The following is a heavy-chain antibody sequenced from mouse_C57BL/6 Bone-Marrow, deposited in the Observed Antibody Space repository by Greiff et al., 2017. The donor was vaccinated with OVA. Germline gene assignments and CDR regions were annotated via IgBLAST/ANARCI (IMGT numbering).Heavy chain of an antibody. J-gene: IGHJ2*01. Sequence: VQLQQSGPELVKPGASVKMSCKASGYTFTDYDISWVKQRPGQGLEWIGEIYPNNGNTCYNQKFKGKATLTVDKSSSTAYMELRSLTSEDSAVYFCARRGGEGYWGQGTTLTVSS. CDR1: GYTFTDYD. CDR3: ARRGGEGY. V-gene: IGHV1-81*01. CDR2: IYPNNGNT.